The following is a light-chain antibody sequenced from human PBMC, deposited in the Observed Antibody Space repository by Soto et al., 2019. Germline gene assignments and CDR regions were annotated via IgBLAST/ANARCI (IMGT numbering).Light chain of an antibody. Sequence: EIVMTQSPATLSVSPGESATLSCRASQNINSDLAWYVQKPGQAPRRLIYGASTWGTDVPPRFTGSGSGTEFTLTISGLQSDDFAAYYCQQYSSWPITFGQGTRL. V-gene: IGKV3D-15*01. J-gene: IGKJ5*01. CDR2: GAS. CDR3: QQYSSWPIT. CDR1: QNINSD.